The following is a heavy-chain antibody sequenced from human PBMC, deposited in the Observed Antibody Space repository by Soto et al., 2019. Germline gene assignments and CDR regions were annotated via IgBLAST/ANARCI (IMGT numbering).Heavy chain of an antibody. CDR1: GYSFTDSW. J-gene: IGHJ4*02. CDR2: IYPSDSDT. CDR3: ARYTYISAWYPFDY. Sequence: GASLKISCKGSGYSFTDSWTGWVRQMPGKGLELMGIIYPSDSDTRYSPSFQGQVIISADKSISTAYLQWSSLKASDTAMYYCARYTYISAWYPFDYWGQGTLVTVSS. D-gene: IGHD6-19*01. V-gene: IGHV5-51*01.